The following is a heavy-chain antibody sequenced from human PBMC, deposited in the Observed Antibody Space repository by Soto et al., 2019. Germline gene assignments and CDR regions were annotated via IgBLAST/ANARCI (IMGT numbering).Heavy chain of an antibody. Sequence: GGSLRLSCAPSGFTFSNYAMSWVRQGPGKGLEWVSGISYSSGTTYYADSVKGRFTISRDNSKNTLFLQMNDLRAEDTALYYCAKAVGIYTGYDERWGQGTLVTVSS. CDR1: GFTFSNYA. J-gene: IGHJ4*02. D-gene: IGHD5-12*01. CDR3: AKAVGIYTGYDER. V-gene: IGHV3-23*01. CDR2: ISYSSGTT.